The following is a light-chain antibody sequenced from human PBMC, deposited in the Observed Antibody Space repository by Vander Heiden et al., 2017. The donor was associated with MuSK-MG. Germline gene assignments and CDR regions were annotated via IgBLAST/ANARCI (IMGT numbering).Light chain of an antibody. V-gene: IGKV4-1*01. J-gene: IGKJ1*01. CDR1: QTILYTSNNKNY. CDR2: WAS. Sequence: DIVMTQSPDSLAVSLGERASINCKSSQTILYTSNNKNYLAWYQQKPGQPPKLLIYWASIRESGVPDRFSGSGSGTDFTLTISSLRAEDVALYYCQQYYSAPWTFGQGTKVEIK. CDR3: QQYYSAPWT.